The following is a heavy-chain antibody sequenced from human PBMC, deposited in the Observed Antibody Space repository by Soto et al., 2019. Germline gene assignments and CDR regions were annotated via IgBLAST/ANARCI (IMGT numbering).Heavy chain of an antibody. CDR2: ISGSGGRT. Sequence: PGGSLRLSCAASGFTFSSYAMSWVRQAPGKGLEWVSAISGSGGRTYYADSVKGRFTISRDNSKKTLSLQMNSLRADDTAVYYWAKDYGSSWLDYFLHWGQGTLVTVSS. CDR3: AKDYGSSWLDYFLH. J-gene: IGHJ1*01. V-gene: IGHV3-23*01. D-gene: IGHD6-13*01. CDR1: GFTFSSYA.